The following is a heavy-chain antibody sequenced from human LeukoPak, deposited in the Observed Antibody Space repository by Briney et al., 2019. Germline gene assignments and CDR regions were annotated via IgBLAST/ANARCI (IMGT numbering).Heavy chain of an antibody. CDR2: ISSSVSSM. D-gene: IGHD5-18*01. J-gene: IGHJ6*02. Sequence: GGSLRLSCAASGGTFSTYDMNWVRQAPGKGLEWVSYISSSVSSMWYADSVKGRFTISRDNAKNSLYLQMNSLRAEDTAVYYCARRGYSTYGMDVWGQGTTVTVSS. V-gene: IGHV3-48*03. CDR1: GGTFSTYD. CDR3: ARRGYSTYGMDV.